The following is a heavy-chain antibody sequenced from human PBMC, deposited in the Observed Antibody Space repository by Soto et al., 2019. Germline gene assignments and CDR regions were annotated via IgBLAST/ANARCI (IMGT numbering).Heavy chain of an antibody. D-gene: IGHD3-22*01. V-gene: IGHV2-5*01. CDR3: AHSSYYYDSSGYGYWYFDL. Sequence: QITLKESGPTLVKPTQTLTLTCSFSGFSLSTSGVGVGWIRQPPGKALEWLALIYWNDDKRYSPSLKSRLTITKDTTKHQVVLTMTNMDPVDTATYYCAHSSYYYDSSGYGYWYFDLWGRGTLVTVSS. CDR2: IYWNDDK. J-gene: IGHJ2*01. CDR1: GFSLSTSGVG.